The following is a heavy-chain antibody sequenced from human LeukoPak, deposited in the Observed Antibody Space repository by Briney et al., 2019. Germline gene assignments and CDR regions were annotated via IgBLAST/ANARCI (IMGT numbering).Heavy chain of an antibody. J-gene: IGHJ4*02. Sequence: SETLSLTCAVYGGSFSGYYWSWIRQPPGKGLEWIGEINHSEGTNYNPSLKSRVTISVDMSKNQFSLKLSSVTAADTAVYYCARHPSGGNPLEWWGQGTLVIVSS. CDR1: GGSFSGYY. CDR2: INHSEGT. D-gene: IGHD4-23*01. CDR3: ARHPSGGNPLEW. V-gene: IGHV4-34*01.